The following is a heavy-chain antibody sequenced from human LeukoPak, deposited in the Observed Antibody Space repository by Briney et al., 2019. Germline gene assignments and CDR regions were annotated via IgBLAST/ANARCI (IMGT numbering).Heavy chain of an antibody. D-gene: IGHD5-18*01. J-gene: IGHJ4*02. Sequence: SQTLSLTCAISGDSVSSNSAAWNWIRQSPWRGLEWLGRTYYRSKWYNDYAVSVKSRITINPDTSKNQFSLQLNSVTPEDTAVYYCARDPQPLRRPGRGYGYGVSGFDYWGQGTLVTVSS. V-gene: IGHV6-1*01. CDR2: TYYRSKWYN. CDR3: ARDPQPLRRPGRGYGYGVSGFDY. CDR1: GDSVSSNSAA.